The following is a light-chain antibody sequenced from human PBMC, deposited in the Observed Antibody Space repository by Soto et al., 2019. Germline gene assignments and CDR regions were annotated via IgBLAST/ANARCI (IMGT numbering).Light chain of an antibody. V-gene: IGLV1-44*01. CDR1: GSSIGTNT. CDR3: AAWDGSLNNVL. J-gene: IGLJ2*01. Sequence: QSVLTQPLSASGTPGQRVTISCSGSGSSIGTNTVNWYRQLPGTAPKLLIYGDNQWPSGVPDRFSGSKSGTSASLAISGLQSEDEAEYYCAAWDGSLNNVLFGGGTKLTVL. CDR2: GDN.